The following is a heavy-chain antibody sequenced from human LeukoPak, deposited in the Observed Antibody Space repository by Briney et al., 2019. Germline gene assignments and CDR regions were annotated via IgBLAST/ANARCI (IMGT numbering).Heavy chain of an antibody. V-gene: IGHV1-69*01. CDR1: GGTFSSYA. D-gene: IGHD3-10*02. CDR2: IIPIFGTA. J-gene: IGHJ5*02. CDR3: ARDVYYVRMGGNWFDP. Sequence: SVKVSCKASGGTFSSYAISWVRQAPGQGLEWMGGIIPIFGTANYAQKFQGRVTITADESTSTAYMELSSLRSEDTAVYYCARDVYYVRMGGNWFDPWGQGTLVTVSS.